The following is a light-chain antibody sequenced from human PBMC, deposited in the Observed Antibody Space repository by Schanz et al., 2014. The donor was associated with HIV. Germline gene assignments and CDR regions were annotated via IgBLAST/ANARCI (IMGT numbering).Light chain of an antibody. Sequence: ELVLTQSPATLSMSPGEEATLSCRVSQSVGSNVAWYQQKVGQPPRLLIYDTSKSAIGIPARFSGSGSETDFTLTIRGLEPEDFAVYYCQHRSSWPLSFGGGTKVEIK. CDR2: DTS. J-gene: IGKJ4*01. V-gene: IGKV3-11*01. CDR3: QHRSSWPLS. CDR1: QSVGSN.